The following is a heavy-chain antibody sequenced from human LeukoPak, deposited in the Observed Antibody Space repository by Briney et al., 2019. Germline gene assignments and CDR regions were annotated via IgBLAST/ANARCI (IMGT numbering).Heavy chain of an antibody. Sequence: SVTLSLTCAVYGGSFSGHYWSWIRQPPGKGLEWIGEINHSGGTNYNPSLKSRVTISVDASKNQFSLKLSSVTAADTAVYFCARVSWYFDLWGRGTLVTVSS. CDR3: ARVSWYFDL. J-gene: IGHJ2*01. CDR2: INHSGGT. V-gene: IGHV4-34*01. CDR1: GGSFSGHY.